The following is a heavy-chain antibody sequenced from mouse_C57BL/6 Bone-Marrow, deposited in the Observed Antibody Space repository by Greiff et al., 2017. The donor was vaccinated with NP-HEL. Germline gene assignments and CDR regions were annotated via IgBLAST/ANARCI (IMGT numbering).Heavy chain of an antibody. CDR3: ARGNWADYFDY. Sequence: QVQLQQPGAELVMPGASVKLSCKASGYTFTSYWMHWVKQRPGQGLEWIGEIDPSDSYTNYNQKFKGKSTLTVDKASSTAYMQLSSLTSEDSAVYYCARGNWADYFDYWGQGTTLTVSS. CDR1: GYTFTSYW. J-gene: IGHJ2*01. CDR2: IDPSDSYT. V-gene: IGHV1-69*01. D-gene: IGHD4-1*01.